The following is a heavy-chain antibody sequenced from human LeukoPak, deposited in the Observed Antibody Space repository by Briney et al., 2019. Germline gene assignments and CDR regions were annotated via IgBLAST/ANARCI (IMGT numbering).Heavy chain of an antibody. D-gene: IGHD2/OR15-2a*01. J-gene: IGHJ2*01. CDR2: KYRSGTA. Sequence: SETLSLTCTLSGDSLSNSILWSWVRQPPGKGLEWVGEKYRSGTANYNPYLKSRVTISTDNSKNPVSLEFNSVTAADTAVYFCARLKDFTGKEYYFFDLWGRGTLVTVSS. CDR3: ARLKDFTGKEYYFFDL. CDR1: GDSLSNSIL. V-gene: IGHV4/OR15-8*02.